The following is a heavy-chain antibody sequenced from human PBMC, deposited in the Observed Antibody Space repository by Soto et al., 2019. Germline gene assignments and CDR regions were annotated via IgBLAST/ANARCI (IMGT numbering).Heavy chain of an antibody. CDR2: IYSGGST. CDR3: ARGAYGDYVSSGAFDI. V-gene: IGHV3-53*04. J-gene: IGHJ3*02. Sequence: PGGSLRLSCAASGFTVSSNYMSWVRQAPGKGLEWVSVIYSGGSTYYADSVKGRFTISRHNSKNTLYLQMNSLRAEDTAVYYCARGAYGDYVSSGAFDIWGQGTMVTVSS. D-gene: IGHD4-17*01. CDR1: GFTVSSNY.